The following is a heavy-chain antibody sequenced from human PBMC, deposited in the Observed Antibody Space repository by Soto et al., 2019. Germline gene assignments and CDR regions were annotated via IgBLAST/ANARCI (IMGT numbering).Heavy chain of an antibody. CDR1: GFSLSTSGVG. CDR3: VTRVDLWT. J-gene: IGHJ5*02. D-gene: IGHD2-2*01. V-gene: IGHV2-5*02. Sequence: QITLKESGPPLVKPTQTLTLTCTFSGFSLSTSGVGVGWIRQPPGKALEWLALIYWDNDRRYSPSLKNRLTITKDPSKDQVVLTMTNMDPVDTARYYCVTRVDLWTWGQGTLVTVSS. CDR2: IYWDNDR.